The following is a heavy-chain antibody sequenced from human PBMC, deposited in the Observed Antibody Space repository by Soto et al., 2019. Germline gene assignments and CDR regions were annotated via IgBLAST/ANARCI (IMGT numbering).Heavy chain of an antibody. Sequence: SETLSLTCTVSGGSISSGGYYWSWIRQHPGKGLEWIGYIYYSGSTYYNPSLKSRVTISVDTSKNQFSLKLSSVTAADTAVYYCARDVDYYGSGNWFDPWGQGTLVTVSS. V-gene: IGHV4-31*03. CDR2: IYYSGST. D-gene: IGHD3-10*01. J-gene: IGHJ5*02. CDR3: ARDVDYYGSGNWFDP. CDR1: GGSISSGGYY.